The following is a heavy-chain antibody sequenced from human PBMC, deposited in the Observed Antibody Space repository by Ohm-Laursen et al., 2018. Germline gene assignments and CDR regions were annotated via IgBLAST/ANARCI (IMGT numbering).Heavy chain of an antibody. CDR2: IKQDGSEK. D-gene: IGHD6-6*01. CDR1: GFTFSSYW. CDR3: AKNLRIAARRDNWFDP. J-gene: IGHJ5*02. V-gene: IGHV3-7*01. Sequence: GSLRLSCAASGFTFSSYWMSWVRQAPGKGLEWVANIKQDGSEKYYVDSVKGRFTISRDNSKNTLYLQMNSLRAEDTAVYYCAKNLRIAARRDNWFDPWGQGTLVTVSS.